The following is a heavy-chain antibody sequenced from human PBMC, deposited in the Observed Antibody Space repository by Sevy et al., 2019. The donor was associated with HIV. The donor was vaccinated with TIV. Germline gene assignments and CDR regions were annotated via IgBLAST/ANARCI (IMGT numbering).Heavy chain of an antibody. V-gene: IGHV3-15*01. CDR2: IKSKTDGGTT. Sequence: GGSLRLSCAASGFTFSNAWMSWVRQAPGKGLEWVGRIKSKTDGGTTDYAAPVKGRFTISRDDSKNTLYLQMNSLKTEDTAVYYCTTERYYYGSGSYRGWNWFDPWGQGTLVTVSS. CDR3: TTERYYYGSGSYRGWNWFDP. J-gene: IGHJ5*02. CDR1: GFTFSNAW. D-gene: IGHD3-10*01.